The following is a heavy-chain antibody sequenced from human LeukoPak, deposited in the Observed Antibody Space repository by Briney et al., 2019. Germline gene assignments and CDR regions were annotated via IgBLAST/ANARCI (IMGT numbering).Heavy chain of an antibody. V-gene: IGHV3-23*01. CDR2: ISGSGGST. D-gene: IGHD3-22*01. J-gene: IGHJ4*02. CDR3: AKASQVDYDSSGPPLFDY. CDR1: GFTFSSYA. Sequence: PGGSLRLSCAASGFTFSSYAMSWVRQAPGKGLEWVSAISGSGGSTYYADSVKGRFTISRDNSKNTLYLQMNSLRAEDTAVYYCAKASQVDYDSSGPPLFDYWGQGTLVTVSS.